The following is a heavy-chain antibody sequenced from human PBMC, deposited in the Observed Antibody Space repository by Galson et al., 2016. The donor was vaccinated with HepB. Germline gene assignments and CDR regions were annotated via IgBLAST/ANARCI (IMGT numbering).Heavy chain of an antibody. CDR1: GYTFTHYH. D-gene: IGHD3-9*01. Sequence: SVKVSCKASGYTFTHYHINWVRQATGQGLEWLGWMNPKSGDSDIAHKFQDRVSLTRDTPINTASMEVTSLRSEDTAVYYCVITFRSFDGTVDSWGQGTLVTVSS. J-gene: IGHJ4*02. CDR3: VITFRSFDGTVDS. V-gene: IGHV1-8*01. CDR2: MNPKSGDS.